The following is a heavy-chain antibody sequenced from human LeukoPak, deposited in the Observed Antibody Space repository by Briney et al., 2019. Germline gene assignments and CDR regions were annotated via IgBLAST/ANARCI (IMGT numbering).Heavy chain of an antibody. V-gene: IGHV3-48*04. Sequence: GGSLRLSCAASGFVFSDYSMNWVRQASGKGLEWVSNIRGSGSGSGSGMYYADSVKGRFTISRDNAKNSLYLQMSSLRAEDTAFYYCARDNNWGFDFWGQGALVTVSS. CDR1: GFVFSDYS. CDR2: IRGSGSGSGSGM. D-gene: IGHD7-27*01. J-gene: IGHJ4*02. CDR3: ARDNNWGFDF.